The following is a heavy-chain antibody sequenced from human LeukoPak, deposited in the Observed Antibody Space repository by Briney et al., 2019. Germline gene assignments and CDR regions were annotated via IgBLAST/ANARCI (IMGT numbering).Heavy chain of an antibody. CDR3: ARGPKSYGGNERVDY. CDR1: GGTFGSYA. V-gene: IGHV1-69*01. D-gene: IGHD4-23*01. CDR2: IIPIFGTA. Sequence: SVKVSCKASGGTFGSYAISWVRQAPGQGLEWMGGIIPIFGTANYAQKFQGRVTITADESTSTAYMELSSLRSEDTAVYYCARGPKSYGGNERVDYWGQGTLVTVSS. J-gene: IGHJ4*02.